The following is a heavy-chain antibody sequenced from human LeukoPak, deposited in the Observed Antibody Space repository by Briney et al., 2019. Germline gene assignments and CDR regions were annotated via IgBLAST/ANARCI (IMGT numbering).Heavy chain of an antibody. V-gene: IGHV3-21*01. CDR1: GFTFSSYS. CDR2: ISSSSYI. J-gene: IGHJ6*03. D-gene: IGHD2-2*01. CDR3: ARASGCSSTSCYLLLKGYYYYYMDV. Sequence: GGSLRLSCAASGFTFSSYSMNWVRQAPGKGLEWVSSISSSSYIYYADSVKGRFTISRDNAKNSLYLQMNSLRAEDTAVYYCARASGCSSTSCYLLLKGYYYYYMDVWGKGTTVTVSS.